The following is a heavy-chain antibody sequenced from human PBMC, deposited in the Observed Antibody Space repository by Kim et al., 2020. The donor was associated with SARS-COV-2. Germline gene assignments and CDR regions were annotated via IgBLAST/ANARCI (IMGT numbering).Heavy chain of an antibody. CDR1: GYSIRSPNYY. CDR3: ALQPYRYHSRSFSSPFAN. V-gene: IGHV4-39*01. J-gene: IGHJ1*01. Sequence: SETLSLTCTVSGYSIRSPNYYWGWIRQPPGKGLEWIGTIFYSGTTYYNPSLRSRITMTVDTSKNQFSLRLRSVTAADTAVYYCALQPYRYHSRSFSSPFANGGQRALVTVPS. D-gene: IGHD6-13*01. CDR2: IFYSGTT.